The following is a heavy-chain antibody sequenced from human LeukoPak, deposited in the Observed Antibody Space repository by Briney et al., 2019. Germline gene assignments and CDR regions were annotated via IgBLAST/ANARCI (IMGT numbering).Heavy chain of an antibody. Sequence: GGSLRLSCAASGFTFSSYWMSWVRQAPGKGLEWVANIKHDGSEKYYVAAVKGRLTISRDNAKNSLYLQMNSLRAEDTAVYYCARDQGDFWSGYGRDYWGQGTLVTVSS. CDR2: IKHDGSEK. CDR3: ARDQGDFWSGYGRDY. V-gene: IGHV3-7*01. J-gene: IGHJ4*02. D-gene: IGHD3-3*01. CDR1: GFTFSSYW.